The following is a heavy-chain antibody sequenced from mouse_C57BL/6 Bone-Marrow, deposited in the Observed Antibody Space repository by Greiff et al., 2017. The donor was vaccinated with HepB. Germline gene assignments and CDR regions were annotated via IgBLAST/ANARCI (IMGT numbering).Heavy chain of an antibody. CDR1: GFTFSDYG. Sequence: EVKVVESGGGLVKPGGSLKLSCAASGFTFSDYGMHWVRQAPEKGLEWVAYISSGSSTIYYADTVKGRFTISRDNAKNTLYLQLTRLLSEDTALYDCERGGLLRGFDYWGQGTTLTVSS. V-gene: IGHV5-17*01. D-gene: IGHD2-3*01. CDR2: ISSGSSTI. CDR3: ERGGLLRGFDY. J-gene: IGHJ2*01.